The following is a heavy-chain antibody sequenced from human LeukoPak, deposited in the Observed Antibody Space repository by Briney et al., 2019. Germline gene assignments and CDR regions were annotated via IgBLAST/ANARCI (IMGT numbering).Heavy chain of an antibody. CDR3: AKDGAGGWYGDFDY. Sequence: GGSLRLSCAASGFTFSSYAMHWVRQAPGKGLEWVAVISYDGSNKYYADSVKGRFTISRDNSKNTLYLQMNSLRAEDTAVYYCAKDGAGGWYGDFDYWGQGTLVTVSS. CDR2: ISYDGSNK. D-gene: IGHD6-19*01. V-gene: IGHV3-30-3*01. CDR1: GFTFSSYA. J-gene: IGHJ4*02.